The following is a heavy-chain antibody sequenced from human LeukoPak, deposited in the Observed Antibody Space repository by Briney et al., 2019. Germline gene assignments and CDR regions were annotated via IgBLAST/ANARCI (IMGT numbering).Heavy chain of an antibody. CDR3: ATRYGSGSYLKWRGQFDY. Sequence: SETLSLTCAVYGGSFSGYYWSWIRQPPGKGLEWIGEINHSGSTNSNPSLKSRVTISVDTSKNQFSLKLSSVTAADTAVYYCATRYGSGSYLKWRGQFDYXXXGTLVTVSS. CDR2: INHSGST. V-gene: IGHV4-34*01. J-gene: IGHJ4*02. D-gene: IGHD3-10*01. CDR1: GGSFSGYY.